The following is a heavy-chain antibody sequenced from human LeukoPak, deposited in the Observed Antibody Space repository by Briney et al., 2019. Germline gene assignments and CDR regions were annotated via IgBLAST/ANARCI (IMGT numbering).Heavy chain of an antibody. J-gene: IGHJ2*01. V-gene: IGHV3-21*01. CDR3: ASVTTSWYRVRDGYWYFDL. D-gene: IGHD6-13*01. Sequence: GGCLRLSCAASGFTFSSYSMSGVRQAPGKGLEWVSSISSSSSYIYYADSVKGRCTISRDTAQNSRYLQMNSLRADNTAVYYCASVTTSWYRVRDGYWYFDLWGRGTLVTVSS. CDR2: ISSSSSYI. CDR1: GFTFSSYS.